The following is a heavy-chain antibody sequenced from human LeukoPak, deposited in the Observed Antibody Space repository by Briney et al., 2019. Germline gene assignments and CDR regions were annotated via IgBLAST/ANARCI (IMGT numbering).Heavy chain of an antibody. J-gene: IGHJ5*02. D-gene: IGHD4-11*01. CDR3: ARDHDYSNWFDP. Sequence: ASVKVSCKASGGTFSSYSMNWVRQAPGKGLEWVSSISSSSSYIYYADSVKGRFTISRDNAKNSLYLQMNSLRAEDTAVYYCARDHDYSNWFDPWGQGTLVTVSS. V-gene: IGHV3-21*01. CDR2: ISSSSSYI. CDR1: GGTFSSYS.